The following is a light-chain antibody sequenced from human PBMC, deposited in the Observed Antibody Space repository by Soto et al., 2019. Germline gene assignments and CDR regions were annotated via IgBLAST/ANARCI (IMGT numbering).Light chain of an antibody. V-gene: IGKV1-5*03. CDR2: KAS. J-gene: IGKJ1*01. CDR3: QQYNSYWT. CDR1: QSISSW. Sequence: DIQMTQSPSTLSASVGDRVTITCRASQSISSWVAWYQQKPGKAPKLLIYKASSLESGVPSRFSGSGSGTEFNLTIISLQPDDFATYYCQQYNSYWTFGQGTKAEIK.